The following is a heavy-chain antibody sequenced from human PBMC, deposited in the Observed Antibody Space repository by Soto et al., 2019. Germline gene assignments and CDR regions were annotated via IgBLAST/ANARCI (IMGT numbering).Heavy chain of an antibody. CDR1: GYTFTSYG. Sequence: QVQLVQSGAEVKKPGASVKVSCKASGYTFTSYGISWVRQAPGQGLEWMGWISAYNGNTNYAQKLRGRVTMTTDTSTSTAYMELRSLRSDDTAVYYCARRYSSGWYEGYFQHWGQGTLVTVSS. CDR2: ISAYNGNT. CDR3: ARRYSSGWYEGYFQH. J-gene: IGHJ1*01. V-gene: IGHV1-18*01. D-gene: IGHD6-19*01.